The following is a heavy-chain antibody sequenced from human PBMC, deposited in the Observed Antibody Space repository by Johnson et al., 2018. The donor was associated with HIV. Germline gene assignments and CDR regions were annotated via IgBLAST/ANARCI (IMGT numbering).Heavy chain of an antibody. Sequence: QMQLVESGGGVVQPGRSLRLSCAASGFTFSSYGMHWVRQAPGKGLEWVAVISYDGSNKYYADSVKGRFTISRDNAKNSLYLQMNSLRAEDTALYYCARDRSMGSYYVSDAFDIWGQGTMVTVSS. J-gene: IGHJ3*02. CDR3: ARDRSMGSYYVSDAFDI. D-gene: IGHD1-26*01. V-gene: IGHV3-33*05. CDR1: GFTFSSYG. CDR2: ISYDGSNK.